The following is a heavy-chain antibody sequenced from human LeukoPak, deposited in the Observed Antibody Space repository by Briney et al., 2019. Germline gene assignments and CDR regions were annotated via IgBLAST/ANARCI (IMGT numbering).Heavy chain of an antibody. CDR1: GYTFTSYY. Sequence: ASVKVSCKASGYTFTSYYMHWVRQAPGQGLEWMGIINPSGGSTSYAQKFQRRVTMTRDLSTSTVYMELSSLRSEDTAVYYCAGFSRIAAAGTWFDPWGQGTLVTVSS. J-gene: IGHJ5*02. CDR3: AGFSRIAAAGTWFDP. D-gene: IGHD6-13*01. V-gene: IGHV1-46*01. CDR2: INPSGGST.